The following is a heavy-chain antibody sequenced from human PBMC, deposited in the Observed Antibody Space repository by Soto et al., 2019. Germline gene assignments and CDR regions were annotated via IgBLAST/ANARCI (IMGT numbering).Heavy chain of an antibody. Sequence: SVKVSCKASGFTFTSSAVQWVRQARGQRLEWIGWIVVGSGNTNYAQKFQERVTITRDMSTSTAYMELSSLRSEDTAVYYCAAGERIVVVPAAIDYYDYGRDVWGQ. D-gene: IGHD2-2*01. CDR2: IVVGSGNT. CDR3: AAGERIVVVPAAIDYYDYGRDV. CDR1: GFTFTSSA. V-gene: IGHV1-58*01. J-gene: IGHJ6*02.